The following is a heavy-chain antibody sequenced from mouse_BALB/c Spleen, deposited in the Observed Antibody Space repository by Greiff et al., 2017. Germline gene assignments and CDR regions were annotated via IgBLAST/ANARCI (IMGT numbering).Heavy chain of an antibody. CDR1: GFSLTGYG. V-gene: IGHV2-6-7*01. Sequence: VKLMESGPGLVAPSQSLSITCTVSGFSLTGYGVNWVRQPPGKGLEWLGMIWGDGSTDYNSALKSRLSISKDNSKSQVFLKMNSLQTDDTARYYCARALDYEGAWFAYWGQGTLVTVSA. CDR2: IWGDGST. J-gene: IGHJ3*01. D-gene: IGHD2-4*01. CDR3: ARALDYEGAWFAY.